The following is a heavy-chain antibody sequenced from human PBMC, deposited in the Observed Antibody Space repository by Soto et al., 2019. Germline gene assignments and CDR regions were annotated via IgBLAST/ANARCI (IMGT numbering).Heavy chain of an antibody. Sequence: PSETLSLTCAVSGGSISSGGYSWIWIRQPPGKGLEWIGNIHHNGNTNYNPSLKSRVTMSVDTSKNHFSLKLISVTTADTAVYFCAREGNLGRWIQPLDSWGQGNLVTVS. J-gene: IGHJ4*02. CDR1: GGSISSGGYS. CDR2: IHHNGNT. CDR3: AREGNLGRWIQPLDS. V-gene: IGHV4-30-2*01. D-gene: IGHD2-2*03.